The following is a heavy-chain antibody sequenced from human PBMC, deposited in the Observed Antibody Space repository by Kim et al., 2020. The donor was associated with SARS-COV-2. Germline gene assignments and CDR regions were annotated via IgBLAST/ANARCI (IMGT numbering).Heavy chain of an antibody. CDR2: INPNSGGT. V-gene: IGHV1-2*02. Sequence: ASVKVSCKASGYTFTGYYMHWVRQAPGQGLEWMGWINPNSGGTNYAQKFQGRVTMTRDTSISTAYMELSRLRSDDTAVYYCARDVFDDFWSGYTNNWFDPWGQGTLVTVSS. CDR1: GYTFTGYY. CDR3: ARDVFDDFWSGYTNNWFDP. J-gene: IGHJ5*02. D-gene: IGHD3-3*01.